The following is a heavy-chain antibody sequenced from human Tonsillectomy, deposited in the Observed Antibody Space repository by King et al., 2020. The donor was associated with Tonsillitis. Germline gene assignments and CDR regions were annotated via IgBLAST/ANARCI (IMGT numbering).Heavy chain of an antibody. CDR3: ARGKVCSGYYCAYGMDV. Sequence: QLQESGPGLVKPSETLYLTCTVSGDSISSYYWSWIRQPPGKGLEWVGNIYYSGSTNYNPSLKSRVTISVDTSKNHFSLKLSSVTAADTAVYYCARGKVCSGYYCAYGMDVWGQGTTVTVSS. CDR2: IYYSGST. V-gene: IGHV4-59*01. CDR1: GDSISSYY. D-gene: IGHD3-22*01. J-gene: IGHJ6*02.